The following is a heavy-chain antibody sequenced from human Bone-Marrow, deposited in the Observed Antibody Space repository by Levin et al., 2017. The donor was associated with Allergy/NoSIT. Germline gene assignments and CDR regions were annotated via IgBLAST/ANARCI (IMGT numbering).Heavy chain of an antibody. CDR2: VYPGDPQT. CDR3: ARPPRRGYGDFDF. CDR1: GYSFPSYW. V-gene: IGHV5-51*01. J-gene: IGHJ4*02. D-gene: IGHD4-17*01. Sequence: GGSLRLSCKVSGYSFPSYWIGWVRQLPGRGLEWMGLVYPGDPQTIYSPSFQGQVTISSDKSTNTAYLQWDSLKASDTAMYYCARPPRRGYGDFDFWGQGTLVTVSS.